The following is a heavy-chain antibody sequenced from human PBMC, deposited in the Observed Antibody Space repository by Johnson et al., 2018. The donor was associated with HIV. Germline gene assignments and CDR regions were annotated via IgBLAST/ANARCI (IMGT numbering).Heavy chain of an antibody. D-gene: IGHD4-11*01. CDR1: GSSVSNNY. CDR2: IYSGGST. J-gene: IGHJ3*02. Sequence: VQLVESGGGVVQPGGSLRLSCGASGSSVSNNYMNWVRQAPGKGLEWVSVIYSGGSTYYADSVKGRFTISRDNSKNTLYLQMNSLRVEDTAVYYCARIDYSNYEEAFDIWGQGTIVTVSS. CDR3: ARIDYSNYEEAFDI. V-gene: IGHV3-66*01.